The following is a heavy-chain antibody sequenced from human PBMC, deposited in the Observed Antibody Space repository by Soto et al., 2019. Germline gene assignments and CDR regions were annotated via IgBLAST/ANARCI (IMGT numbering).Heavy chain of an antibody. CDR1: GGTFSSYA. J-gene: IGHJ5*02. CDR3: ASARPYSSSWYGWFDP. D-gene: IGHD6-13*01. Sequence: ASVKVSCKASGGTFSSYAISWVRQAPGQGLEWMGGIIPIFGTANYAQKFQGRVTITADKSTSTAYMELSSLRSEDTAVYYCASARPYSSSWYGWFDPWGQGTLVTVSS. CDR2: IIPIFGTA. V-gene: IGHV1-69*06.